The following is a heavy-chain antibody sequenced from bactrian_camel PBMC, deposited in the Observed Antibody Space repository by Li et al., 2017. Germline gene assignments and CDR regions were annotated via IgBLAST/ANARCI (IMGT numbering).Heavy chain of an antibody. D-gene: IGHD2*01. V-gene: IGHV3-2*01. CDR1: GLTFTSYY. CDR3: AADRDFGVCRLYSGRPRRTDFGV. Sequence: HVQLVESGGGLVQPGGSLRLSCNVSGLTFTSYYKNWVRQARGKGLEWVSSVHSSGSNRYYADSVEGRFTISRDHANNTVYLQMNDLKPEDTAMYFCAADRDFGVCRLYSGRPRRTDFGVWGQGTQVTVS. CDR2: VHSSGSNR. J-gene: IGHJ6*01.